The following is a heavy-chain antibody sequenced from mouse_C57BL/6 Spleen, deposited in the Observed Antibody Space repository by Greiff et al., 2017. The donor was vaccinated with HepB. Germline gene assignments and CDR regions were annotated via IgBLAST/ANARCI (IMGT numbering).Heavy chain of an antibody. CDR1: GYTFTDYE. Sequence: VKLMESGAELVRPGASVTLSCKASGYTFTDYEMHWVKQTPVHGLEWIGAIDPETGGTAYNQKFKGKAILTADKSSSTAYMELLSLTSEDSAVYYCTRDVYYDYDVGAYWGQGTLVTVSA. D-gene: IGHD2-4*01. CDR3: TRDVYYDYDVGAY. V-gene: IGHV1-15*01. J-gene: IGHJ3*01. CDR2: IDPETGGT.